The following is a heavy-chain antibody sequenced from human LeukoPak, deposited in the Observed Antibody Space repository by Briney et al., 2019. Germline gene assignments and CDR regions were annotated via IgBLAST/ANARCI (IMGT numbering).Heavy chain of an antibody. D-gene: IGHD2-2*01. Sequence: SVKVSCKASGYTFTSYYMHWVRQAPGQGLEWMGGIIPIFGTANYAQKLQGRVTITADESTSTAYMELSSLRFEDTAVYYCARGYCSSTSGWAPTLPGEYFQHWGQGTLVTVSS. J-gene: IGHJ1*01. V-gene: IGHV1-69*13. CDR2: IIPIFGTA. CDR1: GYTFTSYY. CDR3: ARGYCSSTSGWAPTLPGEYFQH.